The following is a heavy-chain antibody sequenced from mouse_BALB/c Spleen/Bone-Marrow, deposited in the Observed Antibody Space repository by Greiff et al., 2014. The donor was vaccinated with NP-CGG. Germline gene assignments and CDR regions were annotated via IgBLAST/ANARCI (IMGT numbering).Heavy chain of an antibody. Sequence: LQQSGSELVRPGASVKLSCKASGYTFTSYWMHWVKQRPGQGLEWIGNIYPGSGSTNYDEKFKSKATLTVDTSSSTAYMQLSSLTSEDSAVYYCTREGPTGTGGDYWGQSTTLTVSS. D-gene: IGHD4-1*02. V-gene: IGHV1S22*01. J-gene: IGHJ2*01. CDR1: GYTFTSYW. CDR2: IYPGSGST. CDR3: TREGPTGTGGDY.